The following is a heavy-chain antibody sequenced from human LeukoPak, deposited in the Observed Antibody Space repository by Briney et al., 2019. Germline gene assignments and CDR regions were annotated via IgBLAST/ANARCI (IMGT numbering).Heavy chain of an antibody. Sequence: SETLSLTCAVYGGSFSGYYWSWIRQSPGKGLEWIGEINHSGSTNYNPSLKSRVTISVDTSKNQFSLKLSSVTAADTAVYYCASRYYDSSAEGAYWGQGTLVTVSS. V-gene: IGHV4-34*01. CDR3: ASRYYDSSAEGAY. CDR2: INHSGST. D-gene: IGHD3-22*01. J-gene: IGHJ4*02. CDR1: GGSFSGYY.